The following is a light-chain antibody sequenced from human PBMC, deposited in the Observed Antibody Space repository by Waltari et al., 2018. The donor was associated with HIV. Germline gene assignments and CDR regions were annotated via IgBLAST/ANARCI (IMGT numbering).Light chain of an antibody. CDR1: SSDIGDNNY. V-gene: IGLV2-8*01. CDR2: DVD. Sequence: QSALTQPPSASGSPGQSVTISCTGTSSDIGDNNYVSWYQHHPGKAPKLMIYDVDNRPSGVPVRFFGTMSDDTASLTVSGRQAEDEADYYCGSYADNDAWVFGGGTKLTVL. CDR3: GSYADNDAWV. J-gene: IGLJ3*02.